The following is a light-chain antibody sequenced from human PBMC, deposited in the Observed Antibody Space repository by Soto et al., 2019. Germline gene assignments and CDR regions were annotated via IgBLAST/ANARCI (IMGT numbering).Light chain of an antibody. J-gene: IGKJ5*01. V-gene: IGKV3D-15*01. CDR1: ESIGDY. CDR3: QQYYDWTIT. CDR2: GAS. Sequence: PGERATISCWASESIGDYLAWYQQKPGQAPRILIYGASRRATGVPDRFIVSGSGTDFTLTISSLQSEDFAVDDGQQYYDWTITVGQGTRREIK.